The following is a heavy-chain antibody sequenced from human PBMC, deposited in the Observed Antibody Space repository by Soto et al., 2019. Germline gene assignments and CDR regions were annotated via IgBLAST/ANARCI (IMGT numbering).Heavy chain of an antibody. J-gene: IGHJ6*02. CDR1: GGTFSNYA. Sequence: SVKVSCKASGGTFSNYAFIWVRQAPGQGLEWMGGIIPIFGTANYAQKFQGRVTVTADESTSTAYMELSSLRSEDTAVYYCARVRYSSSWYLTPAYYYYGMDVWGQGTTVTVSS. D-gene: IGHD6-13*01. V-gene: IGHV1-69*13. CDR3: ARVRYSSSWYLTPAYYYYGMDV. CDR2: IIPIFGTA.